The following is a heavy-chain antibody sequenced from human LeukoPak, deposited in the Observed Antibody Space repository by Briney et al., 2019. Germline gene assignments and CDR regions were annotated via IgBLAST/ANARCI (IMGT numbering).Heavy chain of an antibody. CDR3: AREYSSSTGRAFDI. CDR2: ISSSSSTI. Sequence: PGGSLRLSCTVSGFSFSGHWMNWVRQAPGKGLEWVSYISSSSSTIYYADSVKGRFTISRDNAKNSLYLQMNSLRAEDTAVYYCAREYSSSTGRAFDIWGQGTMVTVSS. D-gene: IGHD6-6*01. CDR1: GFSFSGHW. J-gene: IGHJ3*02. V-gene: IGHV3-48*01.